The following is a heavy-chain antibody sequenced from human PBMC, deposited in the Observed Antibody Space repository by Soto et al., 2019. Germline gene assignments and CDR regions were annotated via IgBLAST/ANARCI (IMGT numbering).Heavy chain of an antibody. CDR3: ARHGAYSSAYSDV. Sequence: PGESLKISCKGSGYSFTSHWISWVRQMPGKGLEWMGRIDPSDSYTNYSPSFQGHVIISADKSISTAYLQWSSLKASDTAMYYCARHGAYSSAYSDVWGQGTTVTVSS. CDR1: GYSFTSHW. D-gene: IGHD6-19*01. CDR2: IDPSDSYT. J-gene: IGHJ6*02. V-gene: IGHV5-10-1*01.